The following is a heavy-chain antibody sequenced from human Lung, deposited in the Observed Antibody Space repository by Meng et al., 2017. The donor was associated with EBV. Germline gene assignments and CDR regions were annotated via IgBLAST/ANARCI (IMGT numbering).Heavy chain of an antibody. CDR2: INHSGIT. V-gene: IGHV4-34*01. Sequence: QVQLQQWGAGLLKPSETLSPTCAVYGGSFSGYYWSWIRQPPGKGLEWIGEINHSGITNYNPSLKSRVTISVDTSKNQFSLSLNSVTAADTAVYYCARGGTSSAPFDYWGQETLVTVSS. CDR3: ARGGTSSAPFDY. CDR1: GGSFSGYY. J-gene: IGHJ4*02. D-gene: IGHD2-2*01.